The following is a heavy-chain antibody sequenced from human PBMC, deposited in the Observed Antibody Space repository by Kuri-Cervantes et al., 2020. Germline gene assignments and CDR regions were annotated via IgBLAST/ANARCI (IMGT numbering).Heavy chain of an antibody. CDR1: GYTFTSYD. V-gene: IGHV1-8*01. D-gene: IGHD3-3*01. Sequence: ASVKVSCKASGYTFTSYDINWVRQATGQGLEWMGWMNPSSGNTGYAQKFQGRVTMTRNTSISTAYMELSSLRSEDTAVYYCANLGTIFGVVRPLSYYYGMDVWGQGTTVTVSS. CDR2: MNPSSGNT. CDR3: ANLGTIFGVVRPLSYYYGMDV. J-gene: IGHJ6*02.